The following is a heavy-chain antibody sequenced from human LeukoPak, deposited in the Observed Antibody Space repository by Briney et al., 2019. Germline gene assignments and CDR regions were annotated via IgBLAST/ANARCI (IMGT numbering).Heavy chain of an antibody. V-gene: IGHV4-4*07. J-gene: IGHJ1*01. D-gene: IGHD3-10*01. CDR3: ARENNAGFGELFYFQH. CDR1: GGSISSYY. CDR2: IYTSGST. Sequence: SETLSLTCTVSGGSISSYYWSWIRQPAGKGLEWIGRIYTSGSTNYNPSLKSRVTMSVDTSKNQFSLKLSSVTAADTAVYYCARENNAGFGELFYFQHWSQGTLVTVSS.